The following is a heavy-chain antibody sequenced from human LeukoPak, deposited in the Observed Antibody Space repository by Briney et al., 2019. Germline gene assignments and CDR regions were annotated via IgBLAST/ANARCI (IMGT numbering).Heavy chain of an antibody. CDR3: ARALSYYDFWSGYDY. D-gene: IGHD3-3*01. CDR1: GVSISSGSYH. Sequence: PSQTLSLTCTVSGVSISSGSYHWGWIRQPPGKGLEWFGDIYYSGSTNYNPSLKSRVTISVDTSKNQFSLKLSSVTAADTAVYYCARALSYYDFWSGYDYWGQGTLVTVSS. CDR2: IYYSGST. J-gene: IGHJ4*02. V-gene: IGHV4-61*01.